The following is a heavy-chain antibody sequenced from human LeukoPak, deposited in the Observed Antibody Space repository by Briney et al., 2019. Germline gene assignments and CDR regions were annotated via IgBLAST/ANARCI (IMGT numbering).Heavy chain of an antibody. CDR2: IDYTGSA. CDR3: ARIPVAKTFDY. Sequence: PSETLSLTCTVSGGSISSSSYYWSWVRQPPGKGLEWIGFIDYTGSANYNPSLKSRVTISLDTSKNQFSVKVMSVTAADTAVYYCARIPVAKTFDYWGQGTLVIVSS. D-gene: IGHD6-19*01. CDR1: GGSISSSSYY. V-gene: IGHV4-61*01. J-gene: IGHJ4*02.